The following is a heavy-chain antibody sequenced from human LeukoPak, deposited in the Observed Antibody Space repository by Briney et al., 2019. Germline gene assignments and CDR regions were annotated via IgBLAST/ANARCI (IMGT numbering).Heavy chain of an antibody. CDR3: AREGPINNGDLDF. D-gene: IGHD1/OR15-1a*01. CDR2: ISSGATYI. Sequence: GGSLRLSCAASGFTFSTSTMNCVRQAPGKGLEWVSYISSGATYIFLADSVKGRFTVSRDNAQNLLFLQMNSLRAEDTAVYYCAREGPINNGDLDFWGQGTLVTVSS. V-gene: IGHV3-21*01. J-gene: IGHJ4*02. CDR1: GFTFSTST.